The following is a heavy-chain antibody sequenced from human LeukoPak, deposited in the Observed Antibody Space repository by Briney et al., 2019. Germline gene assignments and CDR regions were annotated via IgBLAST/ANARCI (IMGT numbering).Heavy chain of an antibody. J-gene: IGHJ4*02. V-gene: IGHV3-23*01. CDR1: GFTFSSYA. Sequence: QTGGSLRLSCAASGFTFSSYAMSWVRQAPGKGLEWVSAISGSGGSTYYADSVKGRFTISRDNSKNTLYLQMNSLRAEDTAVYYCAKVRYYGSGSYFPFDYWGQGTLVTVSS. CDR3: AKVRYYGSGSYFPFDY. D-gene: IGHD3-10*01. CDR2: ISGSGGST.